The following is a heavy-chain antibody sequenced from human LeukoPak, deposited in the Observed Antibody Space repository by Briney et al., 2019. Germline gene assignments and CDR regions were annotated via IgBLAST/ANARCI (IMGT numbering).Heavy chain of an antibody. Sequence: SETLSFTCTVSGGSISSYYWSWIRQPPGKGLEWIGYIYYSGSTNYNPSLKSRVTISVDTSKNQFSLKLSSVTAADTAVYYCASSGYSSGWSPFDYWGQGTLVTVSS. V-gene: IGHV4-59*08. CDR2: IYYSGST. J-gene: IGHJ4*02. D-gene: IGHD6-19*01. CDR3: ASSGYSSGWSPFDY. CDR1: GGSISSYY.